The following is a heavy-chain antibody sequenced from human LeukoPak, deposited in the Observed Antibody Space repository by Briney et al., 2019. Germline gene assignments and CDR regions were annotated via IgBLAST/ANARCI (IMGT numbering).Heavy chain of an antibody. CDR3: TRHSSGYYGAFDY. D-gene: IGHD6-19*01. V-gene: IGHV3-49*04. CDR1: GFTFSNYG. CDR2: IRSKAYGGTT. Sequence: GRSLRLSCAASGFTFSNYGMHWVRQAPGKGLEWVGFIRSKAYGGTTEYAASVKGRFTISRDDSKSIASLQMNSLKTEDTAVYYCTRHSSGYYGAFDYWGQGTLVTISS. J-gene: IGHJ4*02.